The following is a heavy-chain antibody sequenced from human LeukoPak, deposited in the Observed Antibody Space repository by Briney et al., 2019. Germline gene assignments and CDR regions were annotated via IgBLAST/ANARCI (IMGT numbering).Heavy chain of an antibody. J-gene: IGHJ6*03. CDR1: GYTFTSCD. CDR2: MNPNSGNT. Sequence: ASVKVSCKASGYTFTSCDINWVRQATGQGLEWMGWMNPNSGNTGYAQKFQGRVTMTRNTSISTAYMELSSLRSEDTAVYYCARDSPQDYYYYMDVWGKGTTVTISS. D-gene: IGHD4-11*01. V-gene: IGHV1-8*01. CDR3: ARDSPQDYYYYMDV.